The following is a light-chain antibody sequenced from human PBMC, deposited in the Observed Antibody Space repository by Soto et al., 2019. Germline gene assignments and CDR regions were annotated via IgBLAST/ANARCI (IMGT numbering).Light chain of an antibody. CDR3: QQSYSTPYT. V-gene: IGKV1-39*01. CDR1: QSISSY. J-gene: IGKJ2*01. Sequence: DSQMTQSPSSLSASVGDRVTITCRARQSISSYLNWYQQKPGKAPKLLIYAASSLQSGVPSRFSSSGSGTDFTRTISSLQPEDFATYYCQQSYSTPYTFGQGPKLEI. CDR2: AAS.